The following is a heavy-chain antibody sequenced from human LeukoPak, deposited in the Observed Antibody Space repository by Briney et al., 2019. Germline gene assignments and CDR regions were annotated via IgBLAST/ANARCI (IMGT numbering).Heavy chain of an antibody. CDR2: ISYDGSNK. D-gene: IGHD5-12*01. CDR3: TTENIVATLFDY. J-gene: IGHJ4*02. CDR1: GFTFSSYG. V-gene: IGHV3-30*03. Sequence: GGSLRLSCAASGFTFSSYGMHWVRQAPGKGLEWVAVISYDGSNKYYADSVKGRFTISRDNSKNTLYLQMNSLKTEDTAVYYCTTENIVATLFDYWGQGTLVTVSS.